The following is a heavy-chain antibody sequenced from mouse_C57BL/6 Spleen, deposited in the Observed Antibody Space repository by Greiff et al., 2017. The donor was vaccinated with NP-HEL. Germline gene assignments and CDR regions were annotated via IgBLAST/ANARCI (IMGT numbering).Heavy chain of an antibody. J-gene: IGHJ2*01. CDR3: ARGAGYYGSSPYYFDY. V-gene: IGHV5-4*01. D-gene: IGHD1-1*01. CDR1: GFTFSSYA. Sequence: EVQRVESGGGLVKPGGSLKLSCAASGFTFSSYAMSWVRQTPEKRLEWVATISDGGSYTYYPDNVKGRFTISRDNAKNNLYLQMSHLKSEDTAMYYCARGAGYYGSSPYYFDYWGQGTTLTVSS. CDR2: ISDGGSYT.